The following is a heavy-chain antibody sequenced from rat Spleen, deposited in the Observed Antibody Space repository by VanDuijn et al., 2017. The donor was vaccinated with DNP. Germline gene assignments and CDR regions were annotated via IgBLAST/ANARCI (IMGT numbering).Heavy chain of an antibody. D-gene: IGHD3-1*01. J-gene: IGHJ2*01. CDR3: ARHKSYFDY. V-gene: IGHV5-17*01. CDR2: ISYDGSRT. Sequence: EVQLVESGGGLVQPGRSLKLSCAASGFTFSDYAMAWVRQAPKKGLEWVATISYDGSRTYYRDSVKGRFTISRDNAKSTLYLQMDSLRSEDTATYYCARHKSYFDYWGQGVMVTVSS. CDR1: GFTFSDYA.